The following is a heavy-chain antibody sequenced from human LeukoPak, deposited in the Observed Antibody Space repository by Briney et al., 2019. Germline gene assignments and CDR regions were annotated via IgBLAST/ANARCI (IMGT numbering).Heavy chain of an antibody. D-gene: IGHD4-17*01. Sequence: GGSLRLSCAASGFTFSSYGMHWVRQAPGKGLEWVAFIRYDGSNKYYADSVKGRFTISRDNSKNTMYLQMNSLRAEDTAVYYCAKDLGYGDYFDYWGQGTLVTVSS. J-gene: IGHJ4*02. CDR2: IRYDGSNK. V-gene: IGHV3-30*02. CDR1: GFTFSSYG. CDR3: AKDLGYGDYFDY.